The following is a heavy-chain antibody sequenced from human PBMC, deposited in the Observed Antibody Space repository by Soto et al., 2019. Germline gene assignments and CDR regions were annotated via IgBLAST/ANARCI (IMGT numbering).Heavy chain of an antibody. J-gene: IGHJ5*02. CDR1: GGSITSSSYY. V-gene: IGHV4-39*01. CDR2: IYYSVST. D-gene: IGHD1-26*01. Sequence: QLHLRESGPGLVKPSETLSLTCTVSGGSITSSSYYWGWIRQPPGKGLEWIGSIYYSVSTYYNPSLKSRVTISVDTSKNQFSLKLSSVTAADTAVYYCATQEVGGSYVYTFDPWGQGTLVTVSS. CDR3: ATQEVGGSYVYTFDP.